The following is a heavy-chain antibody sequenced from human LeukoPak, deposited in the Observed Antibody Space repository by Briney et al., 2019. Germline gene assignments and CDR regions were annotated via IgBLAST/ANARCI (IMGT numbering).Heavy chain of an antibody. CDR2: ISGSGGST. D-gene: IGHD5-24*01. CDR3: AKYPSERWSDY. V-gene: IGHV3-23*01. Sequence: GGSLRLSCAASGFTFSSYTMRWVRQAPGKGLEWVSAISGSGGSTYYADSVKGRFTISRDNSKNTLYLEKNSLRAEDTAVYYCAKYPSERWSDYWGQGTLVTVSS. CDR1: GFTFSSYT. J-gene: IGHJ4*02.